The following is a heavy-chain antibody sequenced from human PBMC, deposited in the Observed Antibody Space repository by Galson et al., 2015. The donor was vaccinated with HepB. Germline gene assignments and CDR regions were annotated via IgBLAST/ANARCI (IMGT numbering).Heavy chain of an antibody. J-gene: IGHJ4*02. Sequence: SLRLSCAASGFTFSNAWMTWVRQAPWKGLEWVGRIRSATDGGTTDYAAPVKGRFTISRDDSINTLYLQMNSLKTEDTAVYYCSTAQLSAYYYDTRGFYDYFDYWGQGTLVTVSS. D-gene: IGHD3-22*01. V-gene: IGHV3-15*01. CDR2: IRSATDGGTT. CDR1: GFTFSNAW. CDR3: STAQLSAYYYDTRGFYDYFDY.